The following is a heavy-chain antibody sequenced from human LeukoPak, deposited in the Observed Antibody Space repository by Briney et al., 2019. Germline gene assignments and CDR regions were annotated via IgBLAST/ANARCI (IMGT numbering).Heavy chain of an antibody. J-gene: IGHJ4*02. Sequence: GGSLRLSCAASGFTFSSYSMNWVRQAPGKGLEWVSYISSSSSTIYYADSVKGRFTISRDNAKNSLYLQMNSLRAEDTAVYYCARDMAARPDSWGQGTLITVTS. CDR2: ISSSSSTI. V-gene: IGHV3-48*04. D-gene: IGHD6-6*01. CDR3: ARDMAARPDS. CDR1: GFTFSSYS.